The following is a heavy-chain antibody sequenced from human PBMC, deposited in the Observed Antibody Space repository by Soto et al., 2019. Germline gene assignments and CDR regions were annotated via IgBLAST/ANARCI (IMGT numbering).Heavy chain of an antibody. CDR2: INPSGGST. V-gene: IGHV1-46*03. CDR3: ARTTVTWKLDY. J-gene: IGHJ4*02. Sequence: QVQLVQSGAEVKKPGASVKVSCKASGYTFTSYYMHWGRQAPGQGLEWMGRINPSGGSTSYAQKFQCRVTMTRDTSTSTVYMELSSLSSEDTAVYYCARTTVTWKLDYWGQGTLVTVSS. D-gene: IGHD4-17*01. CDR1: GYTFTSYY.